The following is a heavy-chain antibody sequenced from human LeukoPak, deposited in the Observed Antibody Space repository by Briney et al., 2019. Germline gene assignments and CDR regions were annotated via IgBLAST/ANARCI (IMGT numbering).Heavy chain of an antibody. J-gene: IGHJ4*02. CDR2: INHGGST. CDR1: GGSFSGYY. D-gene: IGHD4-17*01. CDR3: ATFGYDDYDY. Sequence: SETLSLTCAVYGGSFSGYYWSWIRQPPGKGLEWIGEINHGGSTNYNPSLKSRVTISVDTSKNQFSLKVSSVTAADTAVYYCATFGYDDYDYWGQGTLVTVSS. V-gene: IGHV4-34*01.